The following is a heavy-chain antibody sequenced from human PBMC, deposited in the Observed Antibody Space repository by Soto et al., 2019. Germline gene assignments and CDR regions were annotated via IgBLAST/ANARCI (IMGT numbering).Heavy chain of an antibody. CDR1: GYTFATYG. J-gene: IGHJ4*02. CDR3: ARLAPCNSEICYSRPLDY. CDR2: ITPSNGDT. V-gene: IGHV1-18*01. Sequence: QVQLLQSGVEVKKPGASVEVSCKASGYTFATYGIGWVRQAPGQGLEWMGWITPSNGDTNYAQKLQGRVTMTTDTSTSTAYMEVRSLRSDDTAVYYCARLAPCNSEICYSRPLDYWGQGTLVTVSS. D-gene: IGHD2-15*01.